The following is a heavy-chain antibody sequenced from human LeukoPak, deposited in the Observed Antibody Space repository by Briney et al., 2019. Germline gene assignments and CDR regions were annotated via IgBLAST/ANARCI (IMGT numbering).Heavy chain of an antibody. Sequence: GGSLRLSCAASGLTFSSYAMSWVRQAPGKGLEWVSAISGSGGSTYHADSVKGRFTISRDNAKNSLYLQMNSLRAEDTAVYYCARSTQKAFDIWGQGTMVTVSS. CDR3: ARSTQKAFDI. CDR2: ISGSGGST. V-gene: IGHV3-23*01. CDR1: GLTFSSYA. D-gene: IGHD2-2*01. J-gene: IGHJ3*02.